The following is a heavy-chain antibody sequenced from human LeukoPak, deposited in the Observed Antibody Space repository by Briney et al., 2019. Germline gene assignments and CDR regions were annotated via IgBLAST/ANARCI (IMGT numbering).Heavy chain of an antibody. D-gene: IGHD1-26*01. Sequence: PGGSLRLSCAASGFTFSSYSMNWVRQAPGKGLEWVTAISDDETYKFYADSVKGRFTISRDNSKNTLYLQMNSLRAEDTAVYYCAKDPSVVGATLDYWGQGTLVTVSS. CDR3: AKDPSVVGATLDY. CDR2: ISDDETYK. J-gene: IGHJ4*02. CDR1: GFTFSSYS. V-gene: IGHV3-30*18.